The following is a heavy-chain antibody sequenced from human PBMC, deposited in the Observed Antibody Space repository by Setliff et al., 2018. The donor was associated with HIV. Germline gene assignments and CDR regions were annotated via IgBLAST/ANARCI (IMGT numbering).Heavy chain of an antibody. CDR3: ARGSDCDTTTCGDYYYMDV. CDR1: GGSFSGYS. V-gene: IGHV4-34*01. J-gene: IGHJ6*03. D-gene: IGHD2-2*01. CDR2: INYSGGT. Sequence: SETLSLTCPVYGGSFSGYSWNWIRQPPGKGLEWIGEINYSGGTNYNPSLESRVTISVDTSKNQLSLRLTSVTAADTAVYYCARGSDCDTTTCGDYYYMDVWGIGTTVTVSS.